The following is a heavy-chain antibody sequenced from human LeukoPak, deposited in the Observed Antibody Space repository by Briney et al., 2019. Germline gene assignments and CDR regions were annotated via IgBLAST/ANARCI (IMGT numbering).Heavy chain of an antibody. D-gene: IGHD3-10*01. CDR1: GGSISRYY. V-gene: IGHV4-59*01. CDR3: ARSEGSGNYFDY. Sequence: PSETLSLTCTVSGGSISRYYWSWLRQPPGKGLEWIGYIYYSGSTKYNPSLKSRVTISVDTSKNQFSLKLSSVTAADTAVYYCARSEGSGNYFDYWGQGTLVTVSS. CDR2: IYYSGST. J-gene: IGHJ4*02.